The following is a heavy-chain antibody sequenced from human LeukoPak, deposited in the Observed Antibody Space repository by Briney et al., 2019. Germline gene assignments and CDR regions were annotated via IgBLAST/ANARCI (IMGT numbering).Heavy chain of an antibody. Sequence: SETLSLTCAVSGGSLSSSNWWSWVRQPPGKGLEWIGEIYHSGSTNYNPSLKSRVTISVDKSKNQFSLKLSSVTAADTAVYYCARERLRVWEPDNWFDPWGQGTLVTVSS. V-gene: IGHV4-4*02. J-gene: IGHJ5*02. CDR1: GGSLSSSNW. D-gene: IGHD1-26*01. CDR3: ARERLRVWEPDNWFDP. CDR2: IYHSGST.